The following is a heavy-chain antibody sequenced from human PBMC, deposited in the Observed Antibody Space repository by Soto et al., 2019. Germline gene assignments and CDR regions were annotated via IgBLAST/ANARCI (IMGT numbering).Heavy chain of an antibody. V-gene: IGHV1-69*12. CDR1: GGTFSSYA. D-gene: IGHD1-26*01. J-gene: IGHJ6*02. CDR2: IIPIFGTA. Sequence: QVQLVQSGAEVKKPGSSVKVSCKASGGTFSSYAISWVRQAPGQGLEWMGGIIPIFGTADYAQTFQGRVTITADESTSTAYMELSSLRSEDTAVYYCVSHTGSSPEGRYYYGMDVWGQGTTVTVSS. CDR3: VSHTGSSPEGRYYYGMDV.